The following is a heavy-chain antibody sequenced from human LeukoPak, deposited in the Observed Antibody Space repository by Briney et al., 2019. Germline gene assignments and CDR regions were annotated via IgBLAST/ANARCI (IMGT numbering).Heavy chain of an antibody. CDR1: GFTFSSYW. CDR3: ARGINYYDSSGFDY. J-gene: IGHJ4*02. D-gene: IGHD3-22*01. CDR2: IGTAGDT. V-gene: IGHV3-13*01. Sequence: GGSLRLSCAASGFTFSSYWMHWVRQATGKGLEWVSAIGTAGDTYYPGSVKGRFTISRENAKNSLYLQMNSLRAGDTAVYYCARGINYYDSSGFDYWGQGTLVTVSS.